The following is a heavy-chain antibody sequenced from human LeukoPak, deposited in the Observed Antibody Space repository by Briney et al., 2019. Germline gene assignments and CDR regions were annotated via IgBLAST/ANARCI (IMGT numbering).Heavy chain of an antibody. CDR2: INPNSGGT. V-gene: IGHV1-2*02. D-gene: IGHD1-7*01. J-gene: IGHJ4*02. CDR1: GYTFTGYY. CDR3: AKGTGTTSGGAAY. Sequence: ASVKVSCKASGYTFTGYYMHWVRQAPGQGLEWMGWINPNSGGTNYAQKFQGRVTMTRDTSISTAYMELSRLRSDDTAVYYCAKGTGTTSGGAAYWGQGTLVTVSS.